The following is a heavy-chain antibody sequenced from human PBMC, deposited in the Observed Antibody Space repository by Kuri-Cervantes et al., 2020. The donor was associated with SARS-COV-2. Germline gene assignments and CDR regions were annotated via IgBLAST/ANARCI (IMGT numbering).Heavy chain of an antibody. J-gene: IGHJ6*03. V-gene: IGHV3-23*01. CDR1: GFTFSSYA. Sequence: ETLSLTCAASGFTFSSYAMSWVRQAPGKGPEWVSAISGSGGSTYYADSVKGRFTISRDNAKNSLYLQMNSLRAEDTAVYYCARDRDMDVWGKGTTVTVSS. CDR2: ISGSGGST. CDR3: ARDRDMDV. D-gene: IGHD3-10*01.